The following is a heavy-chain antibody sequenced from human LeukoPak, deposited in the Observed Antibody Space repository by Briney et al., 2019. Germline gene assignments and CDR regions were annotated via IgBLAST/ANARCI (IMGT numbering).Heavy chain of an antibody. J-gene: IGHJ4*02. CDR2: LSSSSSYI. CDR1: GFTFSSYS. Sequence: GGSLRLSCAASGFTFSSYSMNWVRQAPGKGLEGVSSLSSSSSYIYNADSVKGRFTISRDNAKNSLFLQMNSLTADDTAVYYCARERTTIVSGTTIGAYWGQGTLVTVSS. D-gene: IGHD2/OR15-2a*01. V-gene: IGHV3-21*01. CDR3: ARERTTIVSGTTIGAY.